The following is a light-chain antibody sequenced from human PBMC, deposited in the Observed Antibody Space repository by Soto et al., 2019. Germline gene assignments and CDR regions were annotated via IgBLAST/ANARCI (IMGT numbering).Light chain of an antibody. V-gene: IGKV3-11*01. J-gene: IGKJ4*01. CDR1: QSVSRY. CDR2: DAS. Sequence: EIVLTQSPATLSLSPGERATLSCRASQSVSRYLAWYQQKPGQAPRLLIYDASNRATGIPARFSGSGSGTDFTLTISSLEPEEFAVYYCQQRSDSPSTFGGGTKVQIK. CDR3: QQRSDSPST.